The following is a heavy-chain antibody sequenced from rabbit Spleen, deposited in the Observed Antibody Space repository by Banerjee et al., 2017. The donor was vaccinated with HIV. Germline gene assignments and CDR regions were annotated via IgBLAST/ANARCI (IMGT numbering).Heavy chain of an antibody. V-gene: IGHV1S40*01. CDR2: IEGGSSGFT. CDR3: ARDAGTSFSTYGMDL. CDR1: EAPFGGSSH. J-gene: IGHJ6*01. D-gene: IGHD8-1*01. Sequence: QSLEESGGDLVKPGDSLTPTSIAFEAPFGGSSHRGWVRKPPGKGLEWIACIEGGSSGFTYFASWAKGRFTLSKTSSTTVTLQMTSLTAADTATYFCARDAGTSFSTYGMDLWGPGTLVTVS.